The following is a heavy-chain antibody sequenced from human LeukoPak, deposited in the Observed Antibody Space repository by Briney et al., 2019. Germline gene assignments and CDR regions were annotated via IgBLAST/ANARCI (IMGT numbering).Heavy chain of an antibody. V-gene: IGHV3-23*01. Sequence: GGSLRLSCAASGFTFSSYAMSWVRQAPRKGLEWVSGISGRGGSTYYADSVKGRFTISRDNSKNTLYLQMNSLRAEDTAVHYCAKGDYYDSSGYSLLYWGQGTLVTVSS. D-gene: IGHD3-22*01. CDR3: AKGDYYDSSGYSLLY. J-gene: IGHJ4*02. CDR1: GFTFSSYA. CDR2: ISGRGGST.